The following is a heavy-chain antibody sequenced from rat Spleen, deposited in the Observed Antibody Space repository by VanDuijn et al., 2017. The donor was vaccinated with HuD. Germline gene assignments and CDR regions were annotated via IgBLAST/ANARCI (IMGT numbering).Heavy chain of an antibody. CDR1: GFTFNNYW. Sequence: EVQLVESGGGLVQPGRSLKLSCVASGFTFNNYWMTWIRQAPGKGLEWVASITNTGGSTYYRDSVKGRFTISRDNAKSTLYLQMDSLRSEDTATYYCARRAYSADFDYWGQGVMVTVSS. J-gene: IGHJ2*01. CDR3: ARRAYSADFDY. V-gene: IGHV5-31*01. D-gene: IGHD1-1*01. CDR2: ITNTGGST.